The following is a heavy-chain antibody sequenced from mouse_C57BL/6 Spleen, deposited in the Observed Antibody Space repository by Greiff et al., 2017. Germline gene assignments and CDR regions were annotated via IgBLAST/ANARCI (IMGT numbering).Heavy chain of an antibody. V-gene: IGHV3-6*01. Sequence: EVQLVESGPGLVKPSQSLSLTCSVTGYSITSGYYWNWIRQFPGNKLEWMGYISYDGSNNYNPSLKNRISITRDTSKNQFFLKLNSVTTEDTATYYCARRYGSSFDYWGQGTTLTVSS. CDR2: ISYDGSN. J-gene: IGHJ2*01. CDR3: ARRYGSSFDY. CDR1: GYSITSGYY. D-gene: IGHD1-1*01.